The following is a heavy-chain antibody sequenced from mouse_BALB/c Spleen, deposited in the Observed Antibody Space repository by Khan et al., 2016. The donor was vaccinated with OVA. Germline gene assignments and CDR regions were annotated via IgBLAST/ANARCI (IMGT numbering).Heavy chain of an antibody. J-gene: IGHJ3*01. Sequence: QVQLKQSGPGLIQPSQSLSITCTVSGFSLTSYGVHWVRQSPGKGLEWLGVIWSGGTTDYNVAFISRLTISKDDSKSQVFLKMNSLQASDTAIDYCASLYEYGEGFAYWGQGTLVTVSA. V-gene: IGHV2-2*02. CDR2: IWSGGTT. D-gene: IGHD2-4*01. CDR1: GFSLTSYG. CDR3: ASLYEYGEGFAY.